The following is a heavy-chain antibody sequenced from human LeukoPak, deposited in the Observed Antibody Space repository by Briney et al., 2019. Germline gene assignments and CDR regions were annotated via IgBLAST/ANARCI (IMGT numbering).Heavy chain of an antibody. V-gene: IGHV4-59*12. CDR1: GGSISSYY. D-gene: IGHD3-10*01. CDR3: ARRAHLRVTMVRGAPGYMDV. J-gene: IGHJ6*03. CDR2: IYYSGST. Sequence: SETLSLTCTVSGGSISSYYWSWIRQPPGKGLEWIGYIYYSGSTNYNPSLKSRVTISVDTSKNQFSLKLSSVTAADTAVYYCARRAHLRVTMVRGAPGYMDVWGKGTTVTISS.